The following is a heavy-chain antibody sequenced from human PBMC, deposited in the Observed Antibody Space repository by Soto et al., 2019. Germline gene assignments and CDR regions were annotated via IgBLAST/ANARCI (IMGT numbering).Heavy chain of an antibody. D-gene: IGHD3-22*01. J-gene: IGHJ4*01. V-gene: IGHV1-69*13. CDR3: ARDRVLYYYDSSGYQNFDY. CDR2: IIPIFGTA. CDR1: GGTFSSYA. Sequence: EASVKVSCKASGGTFSSYAISWVRQAPGQGLEWMGGIIPIFGTANYAQKFQGRVTITADESTSTAYMELSSLRSEDTAVYYCARDRVLYYYDSSGYQNFDYWG.